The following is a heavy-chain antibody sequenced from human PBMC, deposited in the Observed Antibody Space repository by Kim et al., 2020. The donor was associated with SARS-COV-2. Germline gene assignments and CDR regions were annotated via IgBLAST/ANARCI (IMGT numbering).Heavy chain of an antibody. V-gene: IGHV3-23*01. CDR3: AKDRFGSSSGSNY. Sequence: YADSVKGPFTISRDNSKNTLYLQMNSLRAEDTAVYYCAKDRFGSSSGSNYWGQGTLVTVSS. J-gene: IGHJ4*02. D-gene: IGHD6-6*01.